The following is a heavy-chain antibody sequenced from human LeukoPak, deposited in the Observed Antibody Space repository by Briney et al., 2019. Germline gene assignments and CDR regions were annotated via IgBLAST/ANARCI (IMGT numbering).Heavy chain of an antibody. D-gene: IGHD3-9*01. CDR3: AKDRNNYDILTG. Sequence: PSETLSLTCTVSGGSISSSSYYWGWIRQPPGKGLEWVSAISGSGGSTYYADSVNGRFTISRVNSKNTLYLQMNSLRAEDTAVYYCAKDRNNYDILTGWGQGTLVTVSS. V-gene: IGHV3-23*01. CDR2: ISGSGGST. J-gene: IGHJ4*02. CDR1: GGSISSSSYY.